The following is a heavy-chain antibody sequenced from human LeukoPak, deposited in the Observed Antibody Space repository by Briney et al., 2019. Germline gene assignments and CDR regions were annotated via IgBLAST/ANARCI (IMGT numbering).Heavy chain of an antibody. CDR2: ISGSGGSI. Sequence: GSLRLSCAASGFTFSNYAMTWVRQAPGKGLEWVSAISGSGGSIHYADSVKGRFTISRDNSKNTLYLLMNSLRAEDTALYYCANYYDSSGYRPFDYCGQGTLVTVSS. CDR1: GFTFSNYA. D-gene: IGHD3-22*01. CDR3: ANYYDSSGYRPFDY. J-gene: IGHJ4*02. V-gene: IGHV3-23*01.